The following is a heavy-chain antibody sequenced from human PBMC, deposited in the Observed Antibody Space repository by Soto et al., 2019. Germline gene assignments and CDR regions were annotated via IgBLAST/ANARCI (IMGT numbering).Heavy chain of an antibody. CDR2: INPNSGGT. V-gene: IGHV1-2*04. D-gene: IGHD2-15*01. CDR3: ARGGKGWLKWFDP. CDR1: GYTFTGYY. J-gene: IGHJ5*02. Sequence: ASVKVSCRASGYTFTGYYMHWVRQAPGQGLEWMGWINPNSGGTNYAQKFQGWVTMTRDTSISTAYLEPSRLRSDDTAVYYCARGGKGWLKWFDPWGQGTLVTFSS.